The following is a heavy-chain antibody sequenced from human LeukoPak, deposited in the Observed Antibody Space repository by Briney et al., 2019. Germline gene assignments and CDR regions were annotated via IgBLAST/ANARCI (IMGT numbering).Heavy chain of an antibody. CDR1: GGSISSSNYY. CDR3: ALYYYDSSGYFAY. V-gene: IGHV4-61*02. CDR2: IYTSEST. Sequence: SQTLSLTCSVSGGSISSSNYYWSWIRQPAGKGLEWIGRIYTSESTNYNPSLKSRVTISVDTSRNQFSLKLSSVTAADTAVYYCALYYYDSSGYFAYWGQGTLVTVSS. J-gene: IGHJ4*02. D-gene: IGHD3-22*01.